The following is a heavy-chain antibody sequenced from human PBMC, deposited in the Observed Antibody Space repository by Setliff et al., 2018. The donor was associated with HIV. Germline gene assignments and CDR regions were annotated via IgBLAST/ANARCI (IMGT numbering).Heavy chain of an antibody. J-gene: IGHJ5*02. Sequence: ASVKVSCKASGYDFTADAISWVRQAPGQGLEWMGRIGGDNANIKFAQSFQGRVTMTTDTSTNTAYLELTSLRSDDTAVYYCARYAASGTGWFDPWGQGTQVTVSS. V-gene: IGHV1-18*01. CDR2: IGGDNANI. D-gene: IGHD2-8*02. CDR3: ARYAASGTGWFDP. CDR1: GYDFTADA.